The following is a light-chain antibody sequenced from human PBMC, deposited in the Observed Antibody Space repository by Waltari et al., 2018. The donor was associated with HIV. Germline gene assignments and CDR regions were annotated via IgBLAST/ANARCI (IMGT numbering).Light chain of an antibody. CDR3: LLYCGGAQHWV. V-gene: IGLV7-43*01. Sequence: QTVVTQEPSLTVSPGGTVSLTCASSSGPVTSGSFATWFQQNPGQAPRTLIYNVANKHSWTPVRFSCSLRGGKAALTLSGVQPEDEADYYCLLYCGGAQHWVFGGGTKLTVL. J-gene: IGLJ3*02. CDR1: SGPVTSGSF. CDR2: NVA.